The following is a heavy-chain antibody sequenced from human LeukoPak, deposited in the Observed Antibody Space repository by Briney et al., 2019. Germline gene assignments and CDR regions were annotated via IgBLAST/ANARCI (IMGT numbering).Heavy chain of an antibody. CDR3: ARGYYDDISASWFDP. CDR1: GGTFSSYA. Sequence: SVTVSCKASGGTFSSYAISWVRQAPGQGLEWMGGIIPIFGTANHAQRFQGRVTITTDESTSTAYMELSSLRSEDTAVYYCARGYYDDISASWFDPWGQGTLVTVSS. D-gene: IGHD3-22*01. V-gene: IGHV1-69*05. J-gene: IGHJ5*02. CDR2: IIPIFGTA.